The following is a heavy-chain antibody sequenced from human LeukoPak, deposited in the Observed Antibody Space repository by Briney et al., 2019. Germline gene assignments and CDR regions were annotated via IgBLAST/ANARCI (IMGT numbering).Heavy chain of an antibody. D-gene: IGHD3-22*01. CDR1: GGTFSSYA. V-gene: IGHV1-69*04. CDR3: ARITTYYYDSSGYYSDY. J-gene: IGHJ4*02. Sequence: SVKVSCKASGGTFSSYAISWVRQAPGQGLEWMGRIIPILGIANYAQKFQGRVTITADKSTSTAYMELSSPRSEDTAVYYCARITTYYYDSSGYYSDYWGQGTLVTVSS. CDR2: IIPILGIA.